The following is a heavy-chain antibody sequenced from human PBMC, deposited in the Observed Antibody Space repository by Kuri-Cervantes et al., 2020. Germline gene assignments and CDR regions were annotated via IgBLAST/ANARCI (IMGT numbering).Heavy chain of an antibody. D-gene: IGHD2-2*01. CDR1: GYTFASYG. Sequence: ASVKVSCKASGYTFASYGITWVRQAPGQGLEWMGWIGVSNGKTNYAQKFQGRVTMTTDTSTSTAYMELMSLRSDDAAIYYCARSGGCDSSGCYSGVYSHYYMDVWGKGTTVTVSS. J-gene: IGHJ6*03. CDR2: IGVSNGKT. CDR3: ARSGGCDSSGCYSGVYSHYYMDV. V-gene: IGHV1-18*01.